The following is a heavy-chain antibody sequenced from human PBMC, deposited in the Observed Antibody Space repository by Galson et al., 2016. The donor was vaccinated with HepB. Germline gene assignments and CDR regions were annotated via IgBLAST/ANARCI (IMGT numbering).Heavy chain of an antibody. Sequence: SLGLSCAGSGFTLSRYWMSWVRQAPGKGLEWVANIKEDGSEKKYVDSVKGRFTISRDNAKNSVYLQMNSLRAEDTAVYYCTRDIAAFGGVMEWGQGTLVTISS. CDR1: GFTLSRYW. J-gene: IGHJ4*02. CDR2: IKEDGSEK. CDR3: TRDIAAFGGVME. D-gene: IGHD3-16*01. V-gene: IGHV3-7*04.